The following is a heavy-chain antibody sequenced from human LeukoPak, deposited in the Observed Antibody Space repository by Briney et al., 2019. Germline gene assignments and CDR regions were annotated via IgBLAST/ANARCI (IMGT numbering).Heavy chain of an antibody. D-gene: IGHD2-2*01. CDR3: AREGVYFSSTSCYGILDYFDY. CDR2: IKQDGSEK. V-gene: IGHV3-7*03. Sequence: GGSLRLSCAASGFTFSSYWMSWVRQAPGKGLEWVANIKQDGSEKYYVDSVKGRFTISRDNAKNSLYLQMNSLRAEDTAVYYCAREGVYFSSTSCYGILDYFDYWGQGTLVTVSS. J-gene: IGHJ4*02. CDR1: GFTFSSYW.